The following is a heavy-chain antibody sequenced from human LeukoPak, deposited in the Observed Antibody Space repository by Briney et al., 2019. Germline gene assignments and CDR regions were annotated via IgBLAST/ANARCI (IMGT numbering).Heavy chain of an antibody. V-gene: IGHV4-59*01. CDR3: ARTTEGGYTYDYFYYYYMDV. Sequence: SETLSLTCTVSGGSISSYYWSWIRQPPGKGLAWIGYIYYSGSTNYSPSLKSRVTISVDTSKNQFSLKLSSVTAADTAVYYCARTTEGGYTYDYFYYYYMDVWGKGTTVTISS. D-gene: IGHD5-18*01. CDR2: IYYSGST. J-gene: IGHJ6*03. CDR1: GGSISSYY.